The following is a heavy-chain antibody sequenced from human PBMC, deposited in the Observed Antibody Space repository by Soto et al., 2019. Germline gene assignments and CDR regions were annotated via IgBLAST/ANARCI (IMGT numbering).Heavy chain of an antibody. CDR1: GFTFSSYA. CDR2: ISGSGGST. CDR3: AKADPRPIVVVPAAILV. D-gene: IGHD2-2*02. V-gene: IGHV3-23*01. J-gene: IGHJ4*02. Sequence: EVQLLESGGGLVQPGGSLRLSCAASGFTFSSYAMSWVRQAPGKGLEWVSAISGSGGSTYYADSVKGRFTISRDNSKNTLYLQMNILRAEDTAVYYCAKADPRPIVVVPAAILVCGQGTMVTVSS.